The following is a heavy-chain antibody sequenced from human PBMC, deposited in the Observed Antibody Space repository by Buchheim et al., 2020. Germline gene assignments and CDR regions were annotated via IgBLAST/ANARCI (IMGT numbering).Heavy chain of an antibody. CDR3: ARDILAPPITIFGVVKYYYYGMDV. D-gene: IGHD3-3*01. V-gene: IGHV3-74*01. CDR2: INSDGSST. J-gene: IGHJ6*02. CDR1: GFTFSSYW. Sequence: EVQLVESGGGLVQPGGSLRLSCAASGFTFSSYWMHWVRQAPGKGLVWVSRINSDGSSTSYADSVKGRFTISRDNAKNTLYLQMNSLRAEDTAVYYCARDILAPPITIFGVVKYYYYGMDVWGQGTT.